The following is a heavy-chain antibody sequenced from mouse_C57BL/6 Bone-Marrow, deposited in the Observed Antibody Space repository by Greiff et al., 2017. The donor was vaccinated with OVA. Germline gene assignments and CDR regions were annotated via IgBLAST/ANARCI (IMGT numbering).Heavy chain of an antibody. CDR1: GYTFTSYW. Sequence: VQLQQPGAELVKPGASVKMSCKASGYTFTSYWITWVKQRPGQGLEWIGDIYPGSGSTNYNEKFTSKATLTVDTSSSTAYMQLSSLTSEDSAVYYCARGGGLGPSWFAYWGQGTLVTVSA. J-gene: IGHJ3*01. D-gene: IGHD4-1*01. V-gene: IGHV1-55*01. CDR2: IYPGSGST. CDR3: ARGGGLGPSWFAY.